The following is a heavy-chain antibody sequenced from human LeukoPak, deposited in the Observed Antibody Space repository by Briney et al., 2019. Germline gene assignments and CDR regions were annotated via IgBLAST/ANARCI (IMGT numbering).Heavy chain of an antibody. J-gene: IGHJ3*02. CDR2: VYPCDSDI. D-gene: IGHD3-10*01. Sequence: GESLKISCQSSGFSFTSYWIGWVRPMPGKGLEWVGIVYPCDSDIRYSPSFQGQVTISADKSVSTAYLQWSSLQASDTAMYYCARSQRRLRDAFDIWGQGTMVTVSS. V-gene: IGHV5-51*01. CDR3: ARSQRRLRDAFDI. CDR1: GFSFTSYW.